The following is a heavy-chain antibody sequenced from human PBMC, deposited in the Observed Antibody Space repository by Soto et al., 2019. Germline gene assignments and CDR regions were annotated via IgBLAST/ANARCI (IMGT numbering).Heavy chain of an antibody. V-gene: IGHV4-34*01. CDR3: ARGIGSHY. CDR2: INHSGST. D-gene: IGHD3-10*01. J-gene: IGHJ4*02. CDR1: GGSFSGYY. Sequence: QVQLQQWGAGLLKPSETLSLTCAVYGGSFSGYYWSWIRQPPGKGLEWIGEINHSGSTNYNPSLKSRVTISVDTSKNQFSLKLKSVTAADTAVYYCARGIGSHYWGQGTLVTVSS.